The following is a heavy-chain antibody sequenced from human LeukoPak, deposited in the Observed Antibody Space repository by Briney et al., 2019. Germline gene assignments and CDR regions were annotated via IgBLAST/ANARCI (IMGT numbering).Heavy chain of an antibody. CDR1: GFTFSSYS. CDR2: ISSSSSYI. CDR3: ARDKDDAFDI. V-gene: IGHV3-21*01. J-gene: IGHJ3*02. Sequence: GGSLRLSCAASGFTFSSYSMNWVRQAPGKGLEWVSSISSSSSYIYCADSVKGRFTISRDNAKNSLYLQMNSLRAEDTAVYYCARDKDDAFDIWGQGTVVTVSS.